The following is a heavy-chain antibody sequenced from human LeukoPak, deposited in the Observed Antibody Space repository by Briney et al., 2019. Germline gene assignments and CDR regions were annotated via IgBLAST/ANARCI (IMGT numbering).Heavy chain of an antibody. V-gene: IGHV4-59*08. J-gene: IGHJ4*02. D-gene: IGHD3-10*01. CDR3: AGYYYGSGSYYT. CDR1: GGSISSYY. Sequence: SETLSLTCTVSGGSISSYYWSWIRQPPGKGLEWIGYIYYSGSTNYNPSLKSRVTISVGTSKNQFSLKLSSVTAADTAVYYCAGYYYGSGSYYTWGQGTLVTVSS. CDR2: IYYSGST.